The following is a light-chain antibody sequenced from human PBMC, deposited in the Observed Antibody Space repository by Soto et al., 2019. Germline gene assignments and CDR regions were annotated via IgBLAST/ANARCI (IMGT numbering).Light chain of an antibody. CDR1: NIGSKS. V-gene: IGLV3-21*04. CDR2: YDS. Sequence: SYELTQPPSVSVAPGKTARITCGGNNIGSKSVHWYQQKQGQAPVLVIYYDSDRPSGIPERFSGSNSGNTATLTISRVEAGDEADYYCQVWDSSSDHVVFGGGTKLTVL. J-gene: IGLJ2*01. CDR3: QVWDSSSDHVV.